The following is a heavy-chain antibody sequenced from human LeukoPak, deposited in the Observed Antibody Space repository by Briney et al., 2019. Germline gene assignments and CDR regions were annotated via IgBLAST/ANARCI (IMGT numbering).Heavy chain of an antibody. CDR3: ARGYCSSTSCWFDP. D-gene: IGHD2-2*01. V-gene: IGHV4-34*01. CDR2: INHSGST. Sequence: PSETLSLTCAVYGGSFSGYYWSWIRQPPGKGLEWIGEINHSGSTNYNPSLKSRVTISVDTSKNQSSLKLSSVTAADTAVYYCARGYCSSTSCWFDPWGQGTLVTVSS. CDR1: GGSFSGYY. J-gene: IGHJ5*02.